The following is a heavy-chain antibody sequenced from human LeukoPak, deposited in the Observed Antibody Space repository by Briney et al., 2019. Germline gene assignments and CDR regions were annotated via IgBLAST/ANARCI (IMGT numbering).Heavy chain of an antibody. CDR1: GFTFSSFW. CDR2: IKQDGSEK. CDR3: ARVSRWSNWFDP. V-gene: IGHV3-7*01. Sequence: GGSLRLSCAASGFTFSSFWMSWVRQAPGKGLEWVANIKQDGSEKYYVDSVKGRFTISRDSAKTSLFLQMNSLRAEDTAVYYCARVSRWSNWFDPRGQGTLVTVSS. J-gene: IGHJ5*02. D-gene: IGHD2-15*01.